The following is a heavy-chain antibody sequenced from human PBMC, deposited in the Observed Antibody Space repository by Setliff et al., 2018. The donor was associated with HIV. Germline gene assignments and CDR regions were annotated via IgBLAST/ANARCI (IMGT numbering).Heavy chain of an antibody. Sequence: VKVSCKASGYTFTSYGISWVRQAPGQGLEWMGWISAYNGNTNYAQKFQGRVTMTRDTSTSTAYMELRSLRSDDTAVYYCARVWDWNYDLGYWGQGTLVTVSS. CDR1: GYTFTSYG. CDR2: ISAYNGNT. V-gene: IGHV1-18*01. J-gene: IGHJ4*02. CDR3: ARVWDWNYDLGY. D-gene: IGHD1-7*01.